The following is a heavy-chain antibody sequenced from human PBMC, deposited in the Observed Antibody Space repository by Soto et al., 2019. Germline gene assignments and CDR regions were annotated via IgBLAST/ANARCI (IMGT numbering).Heavy chain of an antibody. D-gene: IGHD4-17*01. CDR2: VYSSGKT. V-gene: IGHV4-4*07. Sequence: SGTLSLNCTVSGTSISGYYWTWIRQPAGKGLEWIGRVYSSGKTRYNTSLKSRVTMSVDVSKNQFSLKLSSVTAADTAVYYCAREYHYEFDGWGQGNLVTVSS. J-gene: IGHJ4*02. CDR3: AREYHYEFDG. CDR1: GTSISGYY.